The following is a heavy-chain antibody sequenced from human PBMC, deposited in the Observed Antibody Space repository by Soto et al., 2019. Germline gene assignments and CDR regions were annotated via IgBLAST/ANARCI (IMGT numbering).Heavy chain of an antibody. CDR2: IWYDGSNK. J-gene: IGHJ4*02. Sequence: GGSLRLSCAASGFTFSSYGMHWVRQAPGKGLEWVAVIWYDGSNKYYADSVKGRFTISRDNSKNTLYLQMNSLRAEDTAVYYCARGGYGSGSYPSLYYWGQGTLVTVSS. CDR1: GFTFSSYG. CDR3: ARGGYGSGSYPSLYY. D-gene: IGHD3-10*01. V-gene: IGHV3-33*01.